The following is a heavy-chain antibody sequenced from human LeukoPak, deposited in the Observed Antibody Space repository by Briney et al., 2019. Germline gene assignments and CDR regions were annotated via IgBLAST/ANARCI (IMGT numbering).Heavy chain of an antibody. CDR2: VSAGHHA. CDR3: VREARGYHYTYFDY. CDR1: GLTLGGHD. V-gene: IGHV3-13*01. J-gene: IGHJ4*02. D-gene: IGHD5-18*01. Sequence: GGSLRLSCTASGLTLGGHDMHWVRQITGGGLEGVAAVSAGHHAFYAGSVRGRFTVSREDAKNSLFLQMNNLRAGDTAIYYCVREARGYHYTYFDYWGQGSLVTVSS.